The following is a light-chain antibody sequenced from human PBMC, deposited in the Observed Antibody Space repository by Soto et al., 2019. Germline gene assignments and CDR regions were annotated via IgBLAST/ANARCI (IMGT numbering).Light chain of an antibody. CDR1: QTVGRNY. V-gene: IGKV3-20*01. CDR2: GAS. CDR3: QQYADSPLT. Sequence: EIVLTQSPGTLSFSPGERATLSCRASQTVGRNYLGWYQQKPGQTPRLLIHGASNRATGIPDRISGSGSGTDFTLIISRLEPEDFGVYYCQQYADSPLTFGGRTKVEIK. J-gene: IGKJ4*01.